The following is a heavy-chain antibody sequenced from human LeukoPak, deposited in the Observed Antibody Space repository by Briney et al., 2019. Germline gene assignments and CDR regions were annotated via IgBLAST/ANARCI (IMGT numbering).Heavy chain of an antibody. CDR1: GDSVSSNSAA. D-gene: IGHD2-15*01. J-gene: IGHJ3*01. V-gene: IGHV6-1*01. CDR2: TYYRSKWYN. CDR3: VLVSAATDAFDV. Sequence: SQTLSLTCAISGDSVSSNSAAWNWIRQSPSRVLEWLGRTYYRSKWYNDYAVSVKSRITINPHTSKNQFSLQLKSVTPEATAVYYCVLVSAATDAFDVWGQGTMVTVSS.